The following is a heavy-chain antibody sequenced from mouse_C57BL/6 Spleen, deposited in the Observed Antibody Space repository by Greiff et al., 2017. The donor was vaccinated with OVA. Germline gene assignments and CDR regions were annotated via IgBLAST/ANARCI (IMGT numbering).Heavy chain of an antibody. CDR1: GYTFTDHT. Sequence: QVQLQQSDAELVKPGASVKISCKVSGYTFTDHTIHWMKQRPEQGLEWIGYIYPRDGSTKYNEKFKGKATLTADKSSSTAYMQLNSLTSEDSAVYFCARRRTWDYDGYYAMDYWGQGTSVTVSS. J-gene: IGHJ4*01. CDR2: IYPRDGST. V-gene: IGHV1-78*01. CDR3: ARRRTWDYDGYYAMDY. D-gene: IGHD2-4*01.